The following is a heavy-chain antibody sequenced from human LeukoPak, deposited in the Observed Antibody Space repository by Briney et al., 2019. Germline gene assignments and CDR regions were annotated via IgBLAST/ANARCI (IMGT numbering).Heavy chain of an antibody. CDR2: IHHSGYT. Sequence: PSETLSLTCMVSSGAVINDRYYWSWIRQPPGKGLEWIGFIHHSGYTKYNPSLKSRVTISVDTSKNQFSLKLSSVTAADTAVYYCARTTLYCSGGNCRPSAIDYWGQGTLVTVSS. J-gene: IGHJ4*02. CDR3: ARTTLYCSGGNCRPSAIDY. D-gene: IGHD2-15*01. V-gene: IGHV4-61*01. CDR1: SGAVINDRYY.